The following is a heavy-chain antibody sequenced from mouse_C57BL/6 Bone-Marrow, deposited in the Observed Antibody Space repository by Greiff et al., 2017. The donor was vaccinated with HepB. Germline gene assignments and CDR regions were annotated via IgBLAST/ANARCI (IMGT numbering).Heavy chain of an antibody. CDR2: IDPSDSYT. J-gene: IGHJ2*01. CDR3: AIDGPPPFDY. CDR1: GYTFTSYW. V-gene: IGHV1-69*01. D-gene: IGHD2-3*01. Sequence: VQLQQPGAELVMPGASVKLSCKASGYTFTSYWMHWVKQRPGQGLEWIGEIDPSDSYTNYNQKFKGKSTLTVDKSSSTAYMQLSSLTSEDSAVYYCAIDGPPPFDYWGQGTTLTVSS.